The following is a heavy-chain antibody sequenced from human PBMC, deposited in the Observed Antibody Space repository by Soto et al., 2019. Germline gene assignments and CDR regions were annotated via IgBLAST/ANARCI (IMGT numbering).Heavy chain of an antibody. Sequence: QVQLQESGPGLVKPSETLSLTCTVSGGSISSYYWSWIRQPPGKGLEWIGYIYYSGSTNYNPSLKSRSTLTVHTSQTHFALKLSAVPAADTAVYYCARAYSSSLPFDYWGQGTLVTVSS. D-gene: IGHD6-13*01. J-gene: IGHJ4*02. CDR3: ARAYSSSLPFDY. V-gene: IGHV4-59*01. CDR2: IYYSGST. CDR1: GGSISSYY.